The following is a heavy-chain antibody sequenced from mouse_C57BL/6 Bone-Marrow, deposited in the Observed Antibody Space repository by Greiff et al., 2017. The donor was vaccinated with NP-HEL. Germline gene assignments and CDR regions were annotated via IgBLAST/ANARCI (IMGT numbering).Heavy chain of an antibody. Sequence: VQRVESGAELARPGASVKLSCKASGYTFTSYGISWVKQRTGQGLEWIGEIYPRSGNTYYNEKFKGKATLTADKSSSTAYMELRSLTSEDSAVYFCARELGRGYFDVWGTGTTVTVSS. V-gene: IGHV1-81*01. CDR2: IYPRSGNT. CDR3: ARELGRGYFDV. J-gene: IGHJ1*03. CDR1: GYTFTSYG. D-gene: IGHD4-1*01.